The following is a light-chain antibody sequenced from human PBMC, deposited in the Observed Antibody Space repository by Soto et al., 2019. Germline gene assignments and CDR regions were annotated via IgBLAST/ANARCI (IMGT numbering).Light chain of an antibody. CDR1: QSVFKGSNKKDC. J-gene: IGKJ2*01. CDR2: WAS. Sequence: DIVMTQSPDSLAVSLGERATINCKSSQSVFKGSNKKDCLAWYQQKPGQPPKLLLYWASTRESGVPDRFSGSGSGTDFTLTISSLQAEDVAIYYCQQFSSPPFFPFGQGTKVDIK. CDR3: QQFSSPPFFP. V-gene: IGKV4-1*01.